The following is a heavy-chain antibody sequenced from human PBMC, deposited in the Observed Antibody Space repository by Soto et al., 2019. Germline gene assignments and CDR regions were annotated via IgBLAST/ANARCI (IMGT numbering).Heavy chain of an antibody. CDR3: ARLDGFGY. J-gene: IGHJ4*02. Sequence: QVQLQESGPGLVKPSGTLSLTCAVSGDSISSSNWWSWVRQPPGKGLEWIGEIYHSGNTNYNPSLQGRFPIPVDTSKNQFSLKLTSVTAADTAVYYCARLDGFGYWGQGTLVTVSS. D-gene: IGHD1-1*01. CDR1: GDSISSSNW. V-gene: IGHV4-4*02. CDR2: IYHSGNT.